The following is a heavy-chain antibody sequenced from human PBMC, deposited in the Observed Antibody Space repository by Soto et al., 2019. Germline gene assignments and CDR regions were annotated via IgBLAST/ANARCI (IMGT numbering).Heavy chain of an antibody. CDR3: ARALTWRGDYFDY. D-gene: IGHD3-10*01. J-gene: IGHJ4*02. CDR1: GGSISSSSYH. V-gene: IGHV4-39*01. CDR2: IFYTGST. Sequence: QLQLQESGPGLVKPSETLSLTCTVSGGSISSSSYHWGWIRQPPGKGLEWIGSIFYTGSTYYNPSLKIRVPXSXDXXKNQFCLRLNSVTAADSAVYYCARALTWRGDYFDYWVQGTLVTVSS.